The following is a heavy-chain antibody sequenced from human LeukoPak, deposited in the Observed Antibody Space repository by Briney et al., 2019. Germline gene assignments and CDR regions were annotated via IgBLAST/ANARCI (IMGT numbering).Heavy chain of an antibody. Sequence: GGSLRLSCAASGFTFSNDWMHWVRQAPGKGLVWVSRINTDGSTTTCADSVKGRFTISRDNAKNTLYLQMNSLRVEDTAVYYCARSRGGSYHYWGQGTLVTVSS. CDR3: ARSRGGSYHY. J-gene: IGHJ4*02. V-gene: IGHV3-74*01. CDR1: GFTFSNDW. D-gene: IGHD3-16*02. CDR2: INTDGSTT.